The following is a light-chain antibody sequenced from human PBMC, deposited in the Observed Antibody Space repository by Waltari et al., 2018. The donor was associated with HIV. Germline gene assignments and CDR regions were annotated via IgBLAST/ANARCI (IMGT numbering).Light chain of an antibody. J-gene: IGLJ1*01. CDR1: SSDVGGYNF. CDR2: DIT. Sequence: QSALTQPRSVSGSPGQSVSISCTGTSSDVGGYNFVSWYQQHPGKAPNLLIYDITKRPSGVPDRFSGSKSGHTASLTISGLQSEDEADYYCCSYAGSYTFVFGSGTKVTVL. CDR3: CSYAGSYTFV. V-gene: IGLV2-11*01.